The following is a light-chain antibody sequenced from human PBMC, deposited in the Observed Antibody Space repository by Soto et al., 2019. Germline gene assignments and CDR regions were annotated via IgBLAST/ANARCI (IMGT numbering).Light chain of an antibody. CDR3: QQRSNWLIT. J-gene: IGKJ5*01. CDR2: AAS. CDR1: QSISTY. Sequence: DIVLTQSPATLSLSPGERATISCRASQSISTYLAWYQQKPGQAPRLLIFAASNRATGIPARFSGSGSGTDFTLTISSLEPEDFAVYYCQQRSNWLITFGQGTRLEIK. V-gene: IGKV3-11*01.